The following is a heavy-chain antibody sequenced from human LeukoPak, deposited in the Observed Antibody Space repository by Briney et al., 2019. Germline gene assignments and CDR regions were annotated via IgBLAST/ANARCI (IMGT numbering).Heavy chain of an antibody. V-gene: IGHV1-69*04. CDR2: IIPILGIA. Sequence: GASVKVSCKASGGTFSSYAISWVRQAPGQGLEWMGRIIPILGIANYAQKFQGRVTMTRNTSIRTAYMELSSLRSEDTAVYYCARGDRSGVPAANDYWGQGTLVTVSS. CDR1: GGTFSSYA. J-gene: IGHJ4*02. CDR3: ARGDRSGVPAANDY. D-gene: IGHD2-2*01.